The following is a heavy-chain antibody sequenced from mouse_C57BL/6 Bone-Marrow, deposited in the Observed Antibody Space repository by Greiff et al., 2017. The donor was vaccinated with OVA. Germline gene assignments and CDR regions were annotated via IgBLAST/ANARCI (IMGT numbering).Heavy chain of an antibody. Sequence: VQLQQSGPELVKPGASVKISCKASGYSFTDYNMNWVKPSNGKSLEWIGVINPNYGTTSYNQKFKGKATLTVDQSSSTAYMQLNSLTSEDSAVYYCAFYYGSSYRYFDVWGTGTTVTVSS. CDR3: AFYYGSSYRYFDV. CDR1: GYSFTDYN. J-gene: IGHJ1*03. V-gene: IGHV1-39*01. CDR2: INPNYGTT. D-gene: IGHD1-1*01.